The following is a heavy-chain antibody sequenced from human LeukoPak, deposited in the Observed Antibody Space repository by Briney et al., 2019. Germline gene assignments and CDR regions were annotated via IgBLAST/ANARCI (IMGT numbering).Heavy chain of an antibody. CDR3: ARLLWFGELSTRTRRYFDY. D-gene: IGHD3-10*01. CDR1: GYTFTGYY. V-gene: IGHV1-2*02. Sequence: ASVKVSCKASGYTFTGYYMHWVRQAPGQGLEWMGWINPNSGGTNYAQKFQGRVTMTRDTSISTAYMELSRLRSDDTAVYCCARLLWFGELSTRTRRYFDYWGQGTLVTVSS. J-gene: IGHJ4*02. CDR2: INPNSGGT.